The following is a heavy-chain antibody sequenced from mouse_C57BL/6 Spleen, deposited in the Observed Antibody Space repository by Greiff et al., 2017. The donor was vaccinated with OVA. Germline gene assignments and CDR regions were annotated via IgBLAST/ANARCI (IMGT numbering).Heavy chain of an antibody. CDR3: ARKDYGSP. J-gene: IGHJ3*01. V-gene: IGHV1-19*01. CDR2: INPYNGGT. Sequence: EVQVVESGPVLVKPGASVKMSCKASGYTFTDYYMNWVKQSHGKSLEWIGVINPYNGGTSYNQKFKGKATLTVDKSSSTAYMELNSLTSEDSAVYYCARKDYGSPWGQGTLVTVSA. D-gene: IGHD1-1*01. CDR1: GYTFTDYY.